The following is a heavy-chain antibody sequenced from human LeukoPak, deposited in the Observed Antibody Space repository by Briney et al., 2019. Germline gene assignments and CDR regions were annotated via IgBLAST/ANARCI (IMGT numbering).Heavy chain of an antibody. CDR3: TRVPRGHDNWFDP. D-gene: IGHD3-10*01. CDR1: GFTFSSYA. J-gene: IGHJ5*01. Sequence: GGSLRLSCAASGFTFSSYAMSWVRQAPGKGLEWVSAISGSGGSTYYADSVKGRFTISRDNSKNTLYLQMNSLRAEDTAVYYCTRVPRGHDNWFDPWGQGALVTVSS. CDR2: ISGSGGST. V-gene: IGHV3-23*01.